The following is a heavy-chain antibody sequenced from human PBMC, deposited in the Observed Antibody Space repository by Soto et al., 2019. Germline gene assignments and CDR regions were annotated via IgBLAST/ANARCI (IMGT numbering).Heavy chain of an antibody. J-gene: IGHJ4*02. CDR2: ISSSSSTI. CDR1: GFTFSSYS. V-gene: IGHV3-48*02. D-gene: IGHD3-22*01. CDR3: ARDLTMYYYDSSGYYPNDY. Sequence: GGSLRLSCAASGFTFSSYSMNWVRQAPGKGLEWVSYISSSSSTIYYADSVKGRFTISRDNAKNSLYLQMNSLRDEDTAVYYCARDLTMYYYDSSGYYPNDYWGQGTLVTVSS.